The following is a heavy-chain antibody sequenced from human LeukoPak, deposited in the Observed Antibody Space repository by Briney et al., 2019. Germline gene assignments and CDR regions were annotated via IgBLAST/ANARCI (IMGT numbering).Heavy chain of an antibody. Sequence: GGSLRLSCAASGLTLSNYWMHWVRQAPGKGLEWVSVIYSGGSTFYADSVKGRFTISRDNSMNTLYLQMNSLRAEDTAVYYCAGGGAPRYFDYWGQGTLVTVSS. CDR2: IYSGGST. J-gene: IGHJ4*02. D-gene: IGHD3-10*01. CDR3: AGGGAPRYFDY. V-gene: IGHV3-53*01. CDR1: GLTLSNYW.